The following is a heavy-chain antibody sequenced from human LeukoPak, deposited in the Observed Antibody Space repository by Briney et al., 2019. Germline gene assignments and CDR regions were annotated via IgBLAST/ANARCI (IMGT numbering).Heavy chain of an antibody. CDR2: MNPNSGNT. Sequence: ASVKVSCKDSGYTFTSYDINWVRQATGQGLEWMGWMNPNSGNTDYAQKFQGRITITRNTSINTAYMELSSLRSEDTAVYYCARVIVVVPAARIWFDPWGQGTLVTVSS. CDR3: ARVIVVVPAARIWFDP. J-gene: IGHJ5*02. D-gene: IGHD2-2*01. V-gene: IGHV1-8*01. CDR1: GYTFTSYD.